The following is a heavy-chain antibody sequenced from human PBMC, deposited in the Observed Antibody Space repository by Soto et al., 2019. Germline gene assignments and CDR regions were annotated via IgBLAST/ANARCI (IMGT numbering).Heavy chain of an antibody. CDR1: GDSMTSSSYY. Sequence: PSETLSLTCTVSGDSMTSSSYYWGWIRQPPGKGLEWIGSIYYSERTSYNSGSTYYSPSLKSRVTISGDTSKSQFSLKLSSVTAADTAVYYCARHTRNQFDPWGRGTQVTVSS. CDR2: IYYSERTSYNSGST. V-gene: IGHV4-39*01. J-gene: IGHJ5*02. CDR3: ARHTRNQFDP.